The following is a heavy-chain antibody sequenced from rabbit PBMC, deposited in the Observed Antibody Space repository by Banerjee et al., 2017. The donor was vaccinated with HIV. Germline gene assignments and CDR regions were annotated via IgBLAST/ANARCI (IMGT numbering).Heavy chain of an antibody. CDR1: GFSFSNKYV. J-gene: IGHJ4*01. CDR3: ARDLAGVIGWNFKL. V-gene: IGHV1S45*01. CDR2: IYLGSSGST. Sequence: QEQLVESGGDLVKPEGSLTVTCTASGFSFSNKYVMCWVRQAPGKGLEWIACIYLGSSGSTYYASWAKGRFTISKTSSTTVTLQMTSLTAADTATYFCARDLAGVIGWNFKLWGQGTLVTVS. D-gene: IGHD4-1*01.